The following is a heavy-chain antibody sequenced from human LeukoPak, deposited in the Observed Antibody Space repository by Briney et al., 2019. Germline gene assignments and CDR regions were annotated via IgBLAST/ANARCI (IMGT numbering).Heavy chain of an antibody. CDR1: GGSISSGGYS. CDR2: IYYSGST. D-gene: IGHD5-24*01. Sequence: PSETLSLTCAVSGGSISSGGYSWSWIRQPPGKGLEWIGYIYYSGSTYYNPSLKSRVTISVDTSKNQFSLKLSSLTAADTAVYYCARRGGYKSFDYWGQGTLVTVSS. CDR3: ARRGGYKSFDY. V-gene: IGHV4-30-4*07. J-gene: IGHJ4*02.